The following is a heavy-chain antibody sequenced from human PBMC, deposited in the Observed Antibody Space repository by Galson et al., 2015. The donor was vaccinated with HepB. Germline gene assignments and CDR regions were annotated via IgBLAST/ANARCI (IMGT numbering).Heavy chain of an antibody. V-gene: IGHV3-53*01. D-gene: IGHD3-22*01. CDR1: GLSFSISY. CDR2: IYSDHTT. CDR3: ARDSYQLDSRGHFHMGALDV. J-gene: IGHJ3*01. Sequence: SLRLSCAASGLSFSISYLTWVRQAPGKGLEWVSIIYSDHTTFYSDPVKGRFTISRDNSKKTLYLQMSALRAEDTAMYYCARDSYQLDSRGHFHMGALDVWGQGTLVTVSA.